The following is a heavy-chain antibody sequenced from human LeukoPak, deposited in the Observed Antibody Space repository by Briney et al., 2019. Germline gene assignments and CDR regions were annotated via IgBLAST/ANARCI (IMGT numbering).Heavy chain of an antibody. D-gene: IGHD6-13*01. CDR3: ARVLEAASFDY. J-gene: IGHJ4*02. Sequence: GGSLRLSCAASGFTFSTYSMNWVRQAPGKGLEWVSSISRSGTNIYQADSVKGRFNIHRDNAKNSLYLQMNSLRAEDTAVYYCARVLEAASFDYWGQGTLVTVSS. V-gene: IGHV3-21*01. CDR2: ISRSGTNI. CDR1: GFTFSTYS.